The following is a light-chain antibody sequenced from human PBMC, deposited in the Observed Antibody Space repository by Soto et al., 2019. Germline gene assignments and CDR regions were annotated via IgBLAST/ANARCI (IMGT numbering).Light chain of an antibody. J-gene: IGLJ1*01. V-gene: IGLV2-14*03. CDR2: DVS. CDR1: ISDVGGYYY. Sequence: QSALTQPASVSGSPGQSITISCTGTISDVGGYYYVCWYQHHPGKAPKLMIYDVSYRPSGVANRFSGSKSGNTTSLTVSGLQAEDEGDYYCSSDTTRGTYVFGTGTKLTVL. CDR3: SSDTTRGTYV.